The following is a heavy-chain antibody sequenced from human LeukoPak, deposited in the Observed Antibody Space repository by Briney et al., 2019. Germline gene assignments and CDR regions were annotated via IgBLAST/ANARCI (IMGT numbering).Heavy chain of an antibody. D-gene: IGHD3-9*01. V-gene: IGHV1-18*01. Sequence: GASVKVSCKASGYTFTSYGISWVRQAPGQGLEWMGWISAYNGNTNYAQKLQGRVTMTTDTSTSTAYMELRSLRSDDTAVYYCARDYDILTGYYTGDYYFDYWGQGTLVTVSS. CDR1: GYTFTSYG. CDR2: ISAYNGNT. CDR3: ARDYDILTGYYTGDYYFDY. J-gene: IGHJ4*02.